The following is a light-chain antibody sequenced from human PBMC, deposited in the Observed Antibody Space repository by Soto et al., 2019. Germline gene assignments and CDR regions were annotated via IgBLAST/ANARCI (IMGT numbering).Light chain of an antibody. Sequence: IGLTQSAGTLSLSPGERATLSCRASQSVSNNYLAWYQQKPGQAPRLLIYGASNGATGIPDRFSGSGSGTDFTLTISRLEPEDFAVYYCQQYGISPGTFGQGTKVDIK. CDR1: QSVSNNY. J-gene: IGKJ1*01. CDR3: QQYGISPGT. V-gene: IGKV3-20*01. CDR2: GAS.